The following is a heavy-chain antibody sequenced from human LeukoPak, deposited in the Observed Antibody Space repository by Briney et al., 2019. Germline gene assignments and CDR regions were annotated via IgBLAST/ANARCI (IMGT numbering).Heavy chain of an antibody. V-gene: IGHV4-34*01. J-gene: IGHJ5*02. CDR2: INHSGST. Sequence: WETLSLTCAVYGGSFSGYYWSWIRQPPGKGLEWIGEINHSGSTNYNPSLKSRVTMTVDTSKSQFSLKLSSVTAADTAVYFCARSPHIWFAERGWFDPWGQGTLVTVSS. CDR3: ARSPHIWFAERGWFDP. D-gene: IGHD3-10*01. CDR1: GGSFSGYY.